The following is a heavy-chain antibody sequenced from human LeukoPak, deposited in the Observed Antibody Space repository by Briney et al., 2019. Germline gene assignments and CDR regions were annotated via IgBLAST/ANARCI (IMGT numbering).Heavy chain of an antibody. D-gene: IGHD1-26*01. Sequence: GGSLRLPCAASGFSFSNYWIHWVRQPPGKGLVWVSRVDGDGSSTTYADSVKGRSTISRDNAKNTVYLQINSLRDEDTAVYYCTTGATAFDYWGQGTLVTVSS. CDR3: TTGATAFDY. CDR1: GFSFSNYW. CDR2: VDGDGSST. J-gene: IGHJ4*02. V-gene: IGHV3-74*01.